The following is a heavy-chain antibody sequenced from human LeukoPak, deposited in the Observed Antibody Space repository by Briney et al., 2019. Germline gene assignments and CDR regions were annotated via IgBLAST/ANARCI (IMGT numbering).Heavy chain of an antibody. CDR2: INHSGST. D-gene: IGHD3-3*01. CDR3: ARDSVLRFLGHYYYYGMDV. V-gene: IGHV4-34*01. CDR1: GGSFSGYY. Sequence: SETLSLTCAVYGGSFSGYYWSWIRQPPGKGLEWIGEINHSGSTNYNPSLKSRVTISVDTSKNKFPLKLSSVTAADTAVYYCARDSVLRFLGHYYYYGMDVWGQGTTVTVSS. J-gene: IGHJ6*02.